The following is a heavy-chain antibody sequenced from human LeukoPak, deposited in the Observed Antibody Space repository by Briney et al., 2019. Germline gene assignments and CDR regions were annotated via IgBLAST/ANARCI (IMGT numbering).Heavy chain of an antibody. CDR3: ASLLTPYHGSGGGGMDV. V-gene: IGHV3-74*01. CDR2: INSDGSST. D-gene: IGHD3-10*01. J-gene: IGHJ6*02. CDR1: GFTFSSYW. Sequence: GGSLRLSCAASGFTFSSYWMHWVRQAPGKGLVWVSRINSDGSSTSYADSVKGRFTISRDNAKNTLYLQMNSLRAEDTAVYYCASLLTPYHGSGGGGMDVWGQGTTVTVSS.